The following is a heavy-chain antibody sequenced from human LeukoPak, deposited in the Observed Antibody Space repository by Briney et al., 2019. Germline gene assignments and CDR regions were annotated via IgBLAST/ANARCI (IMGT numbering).Heavy chain of an antibody. J-gene: IGHJ6*03. CDR3: HFYYGSGSYYYMDV. CDR2: IIPIFGTA. Sequence: ASVKVSCKASGGTFSSYAISWVRQAPGQGLEWMGGIIPIFGTANYAQKFQGRVTITADESTSTAYMELSSLRSEDTAVYYCHFYYGSGSYYYMDVWGKGTTVTISS. V-gene: IGHV1-69*13. D-gene: IGHD3-10*01. CDR1: GGTFSSYA.